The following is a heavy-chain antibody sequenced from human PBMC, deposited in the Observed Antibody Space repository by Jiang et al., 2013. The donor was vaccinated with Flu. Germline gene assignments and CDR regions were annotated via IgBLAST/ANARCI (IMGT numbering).Heavy chain of an antibody. CDR2: IYYSGTT. CDR1: SGSISSRSFY. Sequence: GLVKPSETLSLTCTVSSGSISSRSFYWGWIRQPPGKGLEWIGSIYYSGTTYYNPSLESRVTISVDTSKNQFSLKLTSVTATDTAVYYCARHVNTRYYFDYWGQGTLVTVSS. J-gene: IGHJ4*02. CDR3: ARHVNTRYYFDY. D-gene: IGHD1-26*01. V-gene: IGHV4-39*01.